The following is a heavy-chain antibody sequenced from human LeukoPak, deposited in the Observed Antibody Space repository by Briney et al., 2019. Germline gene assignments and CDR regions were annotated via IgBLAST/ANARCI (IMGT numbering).Heavy chain of an antibody. CDR1: GGSISGYY. CDR2: IHYTGGT. Sequence: SETLSLTCAVYGGSISGYYWSWIRQPPGKGLEWVGEIHYTGGTSYNPSLKSRATISIDTSRNQLSLKLSSVTAADTAVYYCARGNILSGYCFDFWGQGALVTVSS. CDR3: ARGNILSGYCFDF. D-gene: IGHD3-9*01. J-gene: IGHJ4*02. V-gene: IGHV4-34*01.